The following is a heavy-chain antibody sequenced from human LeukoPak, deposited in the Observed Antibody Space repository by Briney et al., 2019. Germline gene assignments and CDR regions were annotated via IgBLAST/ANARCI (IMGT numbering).Heavy chain of an antibody. V-gene: IGHV1-2*02. Sequence: ASVKVSCKPSGYTFTGYYLHWVRQAPGQGLEWVGWINPKTGATNYAQKFQGRVTMTRDTSSNTGNMELSRLRSDDTAVYYCARSIVEATPVDYWGQGTLVTVSS. CDR1: GYTFTGYY. CDR3: ARSIVEATPVDY. J-gene: IGHJ4*02. D-gene: IGHD1-26*01. CDR2: INPKTGAT.